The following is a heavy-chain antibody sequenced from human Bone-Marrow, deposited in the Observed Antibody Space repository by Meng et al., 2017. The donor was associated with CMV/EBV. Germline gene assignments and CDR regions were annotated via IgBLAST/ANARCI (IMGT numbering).Heavy chain of an antibody. CDR1: GYTFASYD. CDR3: ARTYSSGWYSALGY. V-gene: IGHV1-8*01. CDR2: MNPNSGNT. D-gene: IGHD6-19*01. J-gene: IGHJ4*02. Sequence: ASVKVSCKASGYTFASYDINWVRQATGQGLEWMGWMNPNSGNTGYSQKFQGRVTMTRDTSISTAYMELSSLRSEDTAVYYCARTYSSGWYSALGYWGQGTRVTGYS.